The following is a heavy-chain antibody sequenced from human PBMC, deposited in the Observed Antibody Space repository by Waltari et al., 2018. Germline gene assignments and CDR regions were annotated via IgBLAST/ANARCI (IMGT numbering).Heavy chain of an antibody. Sequence: EVQLVESGGGLVQPGGSLRLSCEASGFIFSTYWMHWVRQGPGKGLVCVSRIANGDGSVTSYADSVKGRFTISRDNAKNTLYLQMNSLRAEDTGVYYCARDHYYSKDVWGTGTTVTVSS. CDR3: ARDHYYSKDV. CDR1: GFIFSTYW. CDR2: IANGDGSVT. V-gene: IGHV3-74*01. J-gene: IGHJ6*04.